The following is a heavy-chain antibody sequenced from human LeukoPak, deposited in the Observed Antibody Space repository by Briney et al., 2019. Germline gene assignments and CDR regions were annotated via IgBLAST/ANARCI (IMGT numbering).Heavy chain of an antibody. CDR2: IWSDGSNK. CDR1: GFTFSSYG. V-gene: IGHV3-33*01. J-gene: IGHJ4*02. Sequence: GTSLRLSCAASGFTFSSYGMHWVRQAPGKGLEWVAVIWSDGSNKYYADSVKGRFTISRDNSKNTLYLQMNSLRAEDTAVYYCARRRYSVSDFDYWGQGTLVTVSS. CDR3: ARRRYSVSDFDY. D-gene: IGHD5/OR15-5a*01.